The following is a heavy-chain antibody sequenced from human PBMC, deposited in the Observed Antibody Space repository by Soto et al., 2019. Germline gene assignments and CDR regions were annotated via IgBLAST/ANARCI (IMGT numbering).Heavy chain of an antibody. V-gene: IGHV4-59*08. Sequence: SETLSLTCTVSGGSISSYYWSWIRQPPGKGLEWIGYIYYSGSTNYNPSLKSRVTISVDTSKNQFSLKLSSVTAADTAVYYCARHEGGPYSSSWPFHYWGQGTLVTVSS. CDR3: ARHEGGPYSSSWPFHY. CDR1: GGSISSYY. J-gene: IGHJ4*02. CDR2: IYYSGST. D-gene: IGHD6-13*01.